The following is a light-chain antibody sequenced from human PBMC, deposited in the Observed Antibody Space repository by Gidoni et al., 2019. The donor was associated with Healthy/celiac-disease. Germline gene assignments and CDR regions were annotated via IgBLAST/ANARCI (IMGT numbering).Light chain of an antibody. Sequence: ESLLTQSPATLYLSPGERATISCRASQSVSSYVAWYQQKPGQAPRLLIYDASNRATDIPARFSGSGSGTDFTLTISSLEPEDFAVYYCQQRSNWPPGFGQGTRLEIK. CDR3: QQRSNWPPG. CDR1: QSVSSY. CDR2: DAS. V-gene: IGKV3-11*01. J-gene: IGKJ5*01.